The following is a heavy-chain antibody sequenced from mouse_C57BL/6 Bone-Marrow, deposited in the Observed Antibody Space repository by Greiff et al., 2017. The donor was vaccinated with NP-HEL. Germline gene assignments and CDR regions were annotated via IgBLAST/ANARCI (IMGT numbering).Heavy chain of an antibody. CDR1: GFTFSSYG. D-gene: IGHD2-5*01. CDR2: ISSGGSYT. Sequence: EVQLVESGGDLVKSGGSLKLSCAASGFTFSSYGMSWVRQTPDKRLEWVATISSGGSYTYYPDSVKGRFTISRDNAKNTLYLQMSSLKSEDTAMYYCARPSNFSWFAYWGQGTLVTVSA. J-gene: IGHJ3*01. CDR3: ARPSNFSWFAY. V-gene: IGHV5-6*01.